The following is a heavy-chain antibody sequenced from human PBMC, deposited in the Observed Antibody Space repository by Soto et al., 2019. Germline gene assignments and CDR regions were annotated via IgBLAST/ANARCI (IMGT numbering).Heavy chain of an antibody. V-gene: IGHV3-7*01. J-gene: IGHJ5*02. CDR3: VRGGSNYAS. CDR2: IKPDESEK. CDR1: GFTFSDSW. Sequence: GGSLRLSCTASGFTFSDSWMTWVRQAPGKGLEWVARIKPDESEKKYADSVKGRFSTSRDNAKNSMYLQMDSLRGEDTAVYYCVRGGSNYASWGQGTLVTVSS. D-gene: IGHD4-4*01.